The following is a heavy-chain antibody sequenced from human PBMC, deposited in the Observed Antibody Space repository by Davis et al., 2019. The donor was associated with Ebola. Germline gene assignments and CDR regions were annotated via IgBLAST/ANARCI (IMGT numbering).Heavy chain of an antibody. V-gene: IGHV4-30-4*01. Sequence: MPSETLSLTCTVSGGSISSGDYYWSWIRQPPGKGLEWIGYIYYSGSTYYNPSLKSRVTISVATSKNHFSLQLTSVTAADSAVYYCARGQGLWGLIYYFDYWGQGTLVTVSS. CDR2: IYYSGST. D-gene: IGHD7-27*01. CDR1: GGSISSGDYY. CDR3: ARGQGLWGLIYYFDY. J-gene: IGHJ4*02.